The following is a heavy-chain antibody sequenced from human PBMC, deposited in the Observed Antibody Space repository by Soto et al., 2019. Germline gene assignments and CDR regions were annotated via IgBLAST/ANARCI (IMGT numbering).Heavy chain of an antibody. D-gene: IGHD3-9*01. Sequence: SVKVSCKASGGTFSSYAISWVRQAPGQGLEWMGGIIPIFGTANYAQKFQGRVTITADESTGTAYMELSSLRSEDTAVYYCARHYDILTGYYVDYYYGMDVWGQGTTVTVSS. V-gene: IGHV1-69*13. CDR2: IIPIFGTA. CDR1: GGTFSSYA. CDR3: ARHYDILTGYYVDYYYGMDV. J-gene: IGHJ6*02.